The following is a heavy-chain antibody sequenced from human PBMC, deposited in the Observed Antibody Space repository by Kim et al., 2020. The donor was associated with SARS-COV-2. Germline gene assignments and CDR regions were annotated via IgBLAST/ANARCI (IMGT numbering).Heavy chain of an antibody. D-gene: IGHD3-10*01. CDR3: ARSKYYYASGSYYKRFDP. Sequence: GGSLRLSCAASGFTFSSYAMHWVRQAPGKGLEWVALTSNDGSNKYYVDSVKGRFTISRDNSENTLYLQMNSLRVEDTAVYYCARSKYYYASGSYYKRFDP. J-gene: IGHJ5*02. CDR1: GFTFSSYA. CDR2: TSNDGSNK. V-gene: IGHV3-30*04.